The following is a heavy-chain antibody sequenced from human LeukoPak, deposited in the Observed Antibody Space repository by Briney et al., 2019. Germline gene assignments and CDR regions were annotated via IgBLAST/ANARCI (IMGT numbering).Heavy chain of an antibody. CDR2: INSDGSTT. CDR1: GFTFSSYW. Sequence: AGSLRLSCAASGFTFSSYWMHWVRQAPGKGLVWVSRINSDGSTTSYADSVKGRFTISRDNAKSTLYLQMNSLRAEDTAVYYCSRDTADDAFDIWGQGTMVTVSS. J-gene: IGHJ3*02. CDR3: SRDTADDAFDI. V-gene: IGHV3-74*01.